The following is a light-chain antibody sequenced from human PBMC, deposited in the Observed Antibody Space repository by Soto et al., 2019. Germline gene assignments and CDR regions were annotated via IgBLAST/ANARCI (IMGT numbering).Light chain of an antibody. Sequence: QSVLTQPASVSGSPGQSITISCTGTSSDVGAYNYVSWYQQHPGKAPKLMIYDVSNRPSGVSNRFSGSKSGSTASLTISGLQAEDGADYYCSSYSTSTTRVFGTGTKLTVL. CDR2: DVS. CDR1: SSDVGAYNY. J-gene: IGLJ1*01. V-gene: IGLV2-14*01. CDR3: SSYSTSTTRV.